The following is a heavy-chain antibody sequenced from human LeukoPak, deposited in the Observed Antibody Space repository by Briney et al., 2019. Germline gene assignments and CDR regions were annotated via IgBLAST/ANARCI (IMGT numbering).Heavy chain of an antibody. Sequence: SETLSLTCAVSGYSISSSNWWGWIRPPPGKGLEWIGYIYYSGSTYYNPSLKSRVTMSVDTSKNQFSLKLSSVTAVDTAVYYCARMVEEPDSSGYYYFDYWGQGTLVTVSS. CDR3: ARMVEEPDSSGYYYFDY. CDR2: IYYSGST. J-gene: IGHJ4*02. V-gene: IGHV4-28*01. D-gene: IGHD3-22*01. CDR1: GYSISSSNW.